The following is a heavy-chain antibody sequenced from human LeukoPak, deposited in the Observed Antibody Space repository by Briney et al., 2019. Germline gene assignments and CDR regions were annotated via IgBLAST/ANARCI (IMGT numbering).Heavy chain of an antibody. CDR1: GDSVSSNSAA. J-gene: IGHJ4*02. Sequence: SQTLSLTCAISGDSVSSNSAAWNWIRQSPSRGLEWLGRTYYRSKWYNDYAVSVKSRITINPDTSKNQFSLQLNSVTPEDTAVYYCARDRRVGWLRTYVVTAAGWGQGTLVTVSS. CDR3: ARDRRVGWLRTYVVTAAG. V-gene: IGHV6-1*01. CDR2: TYYRSKWYN. D-gene: IGHD2-21*02.